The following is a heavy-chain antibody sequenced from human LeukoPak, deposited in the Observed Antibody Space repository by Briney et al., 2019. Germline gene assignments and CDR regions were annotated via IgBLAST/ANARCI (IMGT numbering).Heavy chain of an antibody. V-gene: IGHV4-61*01. CDR2: IYYSGST. CDR1: GGSVSSGSYY. Sequence: SETLSLTCTVSGGSVSSGSYYWSWIRQPPGKGLEWIGYIYYSGSTNYNPSLKSRVTIPVDTSKNQFSLKLSSVTAAGTAVYYCARGLYSGYDLGWFDPWGQGTLVTVSS. J-gene: IGHJ5*02. D-gene: IGHD5-12*01. CDR3: ARGLYSGYDLGWFDP.